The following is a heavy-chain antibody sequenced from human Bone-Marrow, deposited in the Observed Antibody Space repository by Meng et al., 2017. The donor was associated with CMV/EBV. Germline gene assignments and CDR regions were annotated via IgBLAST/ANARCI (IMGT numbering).Heavy chain of an antibody. CDR1: GGTFSSYA. CDR2: IIPIFGTA. J-gene: IGHJ6*02. CDR3: ASSPGAAAVTYYGMDV. D-gene: IGHD6-13*01. V-gene: IGHV1-69*05. Sequence: SVKVSCKASGGTFSSYAISWVRQAPGQGLEWMGGIIPIFGTANYAQKFQGRITITTDESTSTAYMELSSLRSEDTAVYYCASSPGAAAVTYYGMDVWGQGNTVTVSS.